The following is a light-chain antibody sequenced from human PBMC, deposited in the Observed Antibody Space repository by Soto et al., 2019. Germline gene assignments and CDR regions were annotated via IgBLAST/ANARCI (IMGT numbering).Light chain of an antibody. Sequence: AIQFTQSPASLSASVGDRVTITCRASQDINNYLAWYQQKPGKAPKLLIYAVSTLPSGVPSRFSGSASGTDFTLTISSLQPEDFATYYCLQDYSYPWTFGQGTKVDIK. CDR1: QDINNY. CDR3: LQDYSYPWT. V-gene: IGKV1-6*01. J-gene: IGKJ1*01. CDR2: AVS.